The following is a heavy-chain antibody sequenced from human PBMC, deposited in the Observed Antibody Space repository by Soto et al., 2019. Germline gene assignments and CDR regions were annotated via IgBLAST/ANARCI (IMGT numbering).Heavy chain of an antibody. J-gene: IGHJ6*02. CDR3: ARAGAAPYYYYGLDV. CDR1: GYTFTAYD. Sequence: ASVKVSCKTSGYTFTAYDIYWVRQAPGQGLEWMGWIRAYNGDTNYAQKFQTRDTMTTDKSTDTAYMDLRSLTSDDTAIYYCARAGAAPYYYYGLDVWGQGTTVTVSS. CDR2: IRAYNGDT. D-gene: IGHD3-10*01. V-gene: IGHV1-18*01.